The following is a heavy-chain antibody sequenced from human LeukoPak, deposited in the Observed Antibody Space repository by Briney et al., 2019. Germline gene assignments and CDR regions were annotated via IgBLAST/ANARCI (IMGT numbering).Heavy chain of an antibody. D-gene: IGHD3-22*01. CDR1: GFTFSSYS. Sequence: GGSLRLSCAASGFTFSSYSMNWVRQAPGKGLEWVSAISGSGAGTYYADSVKGRFTISRDNSKSTLFLQMNSLRAEDTAVYYCAKYDYFDSSGHLVGDAFDIWGQGKMVTVSS. CDR2: ISGSGAGT. J-gene: IGHJ3*02. CDR3: AKYDYFDSSGHLVGDAFDI. V-gene: IGHV3-23*01.